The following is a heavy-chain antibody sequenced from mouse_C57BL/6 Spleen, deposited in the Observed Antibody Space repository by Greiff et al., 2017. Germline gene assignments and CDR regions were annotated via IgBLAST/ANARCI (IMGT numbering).Heavy chain of an antibody. CDR1: GFTFSDYG. D-gene: IGHD2-4*01. J-gene: IGHJ2*01. CDR3: ARNDYGVDY. V-gene: IGHV5-17*01. Sequence: EVMLVESGGGLVKPGGSLKLSCAASGFTFSDYGMHWVRQAPEKGLEWVAYISSGSSTIYYADTVKGRFTISRANAKNTLFLQMTSLRSADTAMYYCARNDYGVDYWGQGTTLTVSS. CDR2: ISSGSSTI.